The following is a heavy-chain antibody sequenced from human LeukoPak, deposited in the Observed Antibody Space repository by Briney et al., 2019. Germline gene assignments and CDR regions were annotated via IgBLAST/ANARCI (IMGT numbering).Heavy chain of an antibody. J-gene: IGHJ6*02. Sequence: GGSLRLSCAASGSTVSSNYMSWVRQAPGKGLEWVSVIYSGGSTYYADSVKGRFTISRDNSKNTLYLQMNSLRAEDTAVYYCARAGESGIAVKLSYGMDVWGQGTTVTVSS. V-gene: IGHV3-53*01. D-gene: IGHD6-19*01. CDR1: GSTVSSNY. CDR2: IYSGGST. CDR3: ARAGESGIAVKLSYGMDV.